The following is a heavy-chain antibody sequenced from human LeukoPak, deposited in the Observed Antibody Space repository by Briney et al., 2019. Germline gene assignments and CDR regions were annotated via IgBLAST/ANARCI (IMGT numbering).Heavy chain of an antibody. CDR3: ARHSSSSSYFDY. D-gene: IGHD6-6*01. CDR1: GDSISSGYYY. V-gene: IGHV4-31*03. Sequence: SQTLSLTCRFSGDSISSGYYYWSWIRQHPGAGLGWIGYIHYVVSTAYSPSLKSRGAISLDRSKNQFSLKLSSLTAADTAVYYCARHSSSSSYFDYWGQGTLVTVSP. CDR2: IHYVVST. J-gene: IGHJ4*02.